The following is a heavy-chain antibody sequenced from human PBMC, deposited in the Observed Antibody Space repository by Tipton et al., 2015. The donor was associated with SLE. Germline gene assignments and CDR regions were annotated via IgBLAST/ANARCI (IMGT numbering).Heavy chain of an antibody. CDR2: IKRDGSEK. CDR1: GFSFSNYW. V-gene: IGHV3-7*03. CDR3: ARGYCSGGSCYSPIEY. D-gene: IGHD2-15*01. Sequence: SLRLSCAASGFSFSNYWMTWDRQDPGKGLEWVDNIKRDGSEKNYVDSVKGRFTISRDNAKNSLYLQMNSLRADDTAVYYCARGYCSGGSCYSPIEYCGQGTLVTVSS. J-gene: IGHJ4*02.